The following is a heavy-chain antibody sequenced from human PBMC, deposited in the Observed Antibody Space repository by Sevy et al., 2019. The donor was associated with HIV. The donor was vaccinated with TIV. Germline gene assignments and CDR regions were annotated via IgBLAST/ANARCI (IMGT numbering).Heavy chain of an antibody. J-gene: IGHJ4*02. CDR1: GFTFSSYR. Sequence: GGYLRLSCAASGFTFSSYRMTWVRQAPGKGLEWVSCISSTSAYINYADSVKGRFTISIDNAKNLLYLQMDSLRAEDTAVYYCARAVLEISTWRSDYWGQGTLVTVSS. CDR2: ISSTSAYI. D-gene: IGHD1-1*01. V-gene: IGHV3-21*01. CDR3: ARAVLEISTWRSDY.